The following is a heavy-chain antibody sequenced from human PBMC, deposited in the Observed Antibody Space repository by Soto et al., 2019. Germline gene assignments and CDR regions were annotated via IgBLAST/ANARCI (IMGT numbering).Heavy chain of an antibody. D-gene: IGHD3-10*01. CDR3: ARALSTMSRAYN. J-gene: IGHJ4*02. CDR1: GFTFSSHN. V-gene: IGHV3-21*02. CDR2: IGTSDSSI. Sequence: VQLVESGGGLVKPGGSLRLSCAASGFTFSSHNIYWFRQPPGKGLEWVSSIGTSDSSIYYADSVRGRFTISTDNAKNSVYLQMDSLRAEDTAIYHCARALSTMSRAYNWGQGTLVTVSS.